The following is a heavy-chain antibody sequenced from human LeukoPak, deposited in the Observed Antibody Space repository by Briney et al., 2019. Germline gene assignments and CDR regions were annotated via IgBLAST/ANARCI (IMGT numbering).Heavy chain of an antibody. CDR3: ALNSALLAYGGNCFDY. CDR2: IYWDDDK. Sequence: TLSLTCTVSGGSISSYYWSWIRQPPGKALEWLALIYWDDDKRYSPSLKSRLTITKDTSKNQVVLTMTNMDPVDTATYYCALNSALLAYGGNCFDYCGQGALVTVSS. V-gene: IGHV2-5*08. D-gene: IGHD4-23*01. J-gene: IGHJ4*02. CDR1: GGSISSYYW.